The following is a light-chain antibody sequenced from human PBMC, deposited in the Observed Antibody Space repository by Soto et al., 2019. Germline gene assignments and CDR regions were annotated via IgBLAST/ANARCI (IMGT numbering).Light chain of an antibody. CDR1: QSVYNN. CDR2: GAS. Sequence: EIVMAQSPATLSVSPGERATLSCRASQSVYNNLAWYQQKPGQAPRLLIYGASTRATGIPARFSGSGSGTEFTLTISGLQPEDFATYYCLQHHSYLWTFGQGTKVDIK. J-gene: IGKJ1*01. V-gene: IGKV3-15*01. CDR3: LQHHSYLWT.